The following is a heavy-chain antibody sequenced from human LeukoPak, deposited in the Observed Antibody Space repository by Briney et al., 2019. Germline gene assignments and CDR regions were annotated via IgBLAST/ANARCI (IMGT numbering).Heavy chain of an antibody. CDR1: GYTFTSYG. CDR2: ISAYNGNT. Sequence: GASAKVSCKASGYTFTSYGISWVRQAPGQGLEWMGWISAYNGNTNYAQKLQGRVTMTTDTSTSTAYMELRSLRSDDTAVYYCARGAHYYDSSGTNWFDPWGQGTLVTVSS. J-gene: IGHJ5*02. V-gene: IGHV1-18*01. D-gene: IGHD3-22*01. CDR3: ARGAHYYDSSGTNWFDP.